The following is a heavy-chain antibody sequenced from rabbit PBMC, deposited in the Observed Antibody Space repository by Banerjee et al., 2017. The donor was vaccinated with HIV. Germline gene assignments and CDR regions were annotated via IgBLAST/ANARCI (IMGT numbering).Heavy chain of an antibody. V-gene: IGHV1S45*01. D-gene: IGHD8-1*01. CDR2: INTISGDT. CDR3: VRWDAGNSWNFNL. J-gene: IGHJ4*01. CDR1: GFSFSNGYV. Sequence: QEQLEESGGDLVKPEGSLTLTCTASGFSFSNGYVMCWVRQAPGKGLEWIACINTISGDTVYATWAKGRFTISKTSSTTVTLQMTSLTAADTATYFCVRWDAGNSWNFNLWGPGTLVTVS.